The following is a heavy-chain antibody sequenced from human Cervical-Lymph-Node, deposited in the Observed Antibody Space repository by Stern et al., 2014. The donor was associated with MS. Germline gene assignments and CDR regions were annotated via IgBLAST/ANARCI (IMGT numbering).Heavy chain of an antibody. D-gene: IGHD4-17*01. CDR1: GYSINSRDFH. V-gene: IGHV4-30-4*01. J-gene: IGHJ4*02. CDR2: IYYSGRN. Sequence: QLQLQESGPGLVKPSETLSLSCTVSGYSINSRDFHWSWVRQSPGKGLEWIGSIYYSGRNYNNSSLKIRVTMSIDTATNQFSLNLTSVTAADTALYFCARMKTGLRENRGFDFWGQGTQVTVSS. CDR3: ARMKTGLRENRGFDF.